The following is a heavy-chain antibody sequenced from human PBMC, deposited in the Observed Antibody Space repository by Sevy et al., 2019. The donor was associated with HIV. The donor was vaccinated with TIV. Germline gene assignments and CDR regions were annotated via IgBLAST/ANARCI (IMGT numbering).Heavy chain of an antibody. Sequence: GGSLRLSCTTSGFSFDDYAMSWFRQAPGKGLEWVAFITRNSYEAYGGTTEYAASVKGRLTISRDDSESIAYLQMNSLKTADTAVYYCSRALATVPTPEYYFDYWGQGTLVTVSS. CDR2: ITRNSYEAYGGTT. D-gene: IGHD4-17*01. J-gene: IGHJ4*02. CDR3: SRALATVPTPEYYFDY. V-gene: IGHV3-49*03. CDR1: GFSFDDYA.